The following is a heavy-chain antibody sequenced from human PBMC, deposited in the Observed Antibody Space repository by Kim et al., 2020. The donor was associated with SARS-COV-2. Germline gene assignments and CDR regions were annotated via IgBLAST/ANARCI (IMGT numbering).Heavy chain of an antibody. CDR2: INTNTGNP. D-gene: IGHD6-19*01. Sequence: ASVKVSCKASGYTFTSYAMNWVRQAPGQGLEWMGWINTNTGNPTYAQGSTGRFVFSLDTSVSTAYLQISSLKAEDTAVYYCASGPSYSSGWYSPYFDYWGQGTLVTVSS. J-gene: IGHJ4*02. CDR3: ASGPSYSSGWYSPYFDY. CDR1: GYTFTSYA. V-gene: IGHV7-4-1*02.